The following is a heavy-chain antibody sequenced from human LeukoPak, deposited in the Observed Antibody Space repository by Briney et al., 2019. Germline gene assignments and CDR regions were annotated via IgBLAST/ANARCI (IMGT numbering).Heavy chain of an antibody. CDR1: GFSFSNYV. J-gene: IGHJ3*02. CDR3: ARDRDGGFAFDI. D-gene: IGHD2-15*01. V-gene: IGHV3-64*01. Sequence: GGSLRLSCAASGFSFSNYVMHWVREAPGKGLEYVSAIMPNGETRGYANSMKGRFTISRDNSKNTLYLQMGSLRAEDMAIYYCARDRDGGFAFDIWGQGTLVTVSS. CDR2: IMPNGETR.